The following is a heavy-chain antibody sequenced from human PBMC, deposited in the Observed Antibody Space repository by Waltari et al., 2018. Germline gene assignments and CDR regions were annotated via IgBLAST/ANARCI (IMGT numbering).Heavy chain of an antibody. V-gene: IGHV4-4*02. Sequence: QVQLQESGPGLVKPSGTLSLTCAVSGGSISSSNWWSWVRQPPGTGLEWIGEIYHRGSNKYNPALKSRVTIAVDKSKNQFSRKLSDVTAADTAVYYCASSGIAAAGRSSDFEYYYYGMDVWGQGTTVTVSS. J-gene: IGHJ6*02. CDR1: GGSISSSNW. D-gene: IGHD6-13*01. CDR2: IYHRGSN. CDR3: ASSGIAAAGRSSDFEYYYYGMDV.